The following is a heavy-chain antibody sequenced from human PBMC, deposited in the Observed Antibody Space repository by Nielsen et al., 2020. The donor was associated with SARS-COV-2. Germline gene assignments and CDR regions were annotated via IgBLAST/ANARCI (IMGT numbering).Heavy chain of an antibody. V-gene: IGHV3-9*01. CDR3: AKRAIYYYYMDV. CDR1: GFTFDDYA. Sequence: GGSLRLSCAASGFTFDDYAMHWVRQAPGKGLEWVSGISWNSGSIGYADSVKGRFTISRDNAKNSLYLQMNSLRAEDTALYYCAKRAIYYYYMDVWGKGTTVTVSS. J-gene: IGHJ6*03. D-gene: IGHD2-2*01. CDR2: ISWNSGSI.